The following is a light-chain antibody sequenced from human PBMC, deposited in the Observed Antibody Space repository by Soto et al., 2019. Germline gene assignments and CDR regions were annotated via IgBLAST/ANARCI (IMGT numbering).Light chain of an antibody. CDR3: QQYNSWTTIT. J-gene: IGKJ5*01. V-gene: IGKV3-15*01. CDR2: GAS. CDR1: QSISSK. Sequence: EIVMTQSPATLSVSPGERATLSCRASQSISSKLDWYQQRPGQAPRLLIYGASTRATGIPARFSGSGSGTEFTLTISSLQSEDSAGYYCQQYNSWTTITFGQGTRLEIK.